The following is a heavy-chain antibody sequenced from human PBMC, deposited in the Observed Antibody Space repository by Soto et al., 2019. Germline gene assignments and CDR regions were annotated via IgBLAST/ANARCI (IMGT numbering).Heavy chain of an antibody. CDR2: ISAYNGNT. D-gene: IGHD6-19*01. CDR1: GYTFTSYG. CDR3: ARDPRIAVAGNPSYYYYGMDV. J-gene: IGHJ6*02. Sequence: ASVKVSCKASGYTFTSYGISWVRQAPGQGLEWMGWISAYNGNTNYAQKLQGRVTMTTDTSTSTAYMELRSLRSDDTAVYYCARDPRIAVAGNPSYYYYGMDVWGQGTTVTVSS. V-gene: IGHV1-18*01.